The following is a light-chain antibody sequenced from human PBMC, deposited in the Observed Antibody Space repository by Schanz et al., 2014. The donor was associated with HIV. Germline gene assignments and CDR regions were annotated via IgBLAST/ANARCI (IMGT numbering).Light chain of an antibody. V-gene: IGKV3-11*01. CDR2: DAS. J-gene: IGKJ4*01. CDR1: QDVSGY. Sequence: IVLTQSPVTLSLSPGERATLSCRASQDVSGYLAWYQQKLGQPPRLLIYDASNRATGIPARFSGSGSGTDFTLTISSLEPEDFAVYYCQQYGTSPLTFGGGTKVEIK. CDR3: QQYGTSPLT.